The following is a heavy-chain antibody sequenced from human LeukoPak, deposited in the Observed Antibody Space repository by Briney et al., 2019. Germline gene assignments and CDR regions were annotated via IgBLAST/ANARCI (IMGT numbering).Heavy chain of an antibody. J-gene: IGHJ6*02. V-gene: IGHV4-39*07. CDR1: GGSISSSSYY. Sequence: SETLSLTCTVSGGSISSSSYYWGWIRQPPGKGLEWIGSIYYSGSTYYNPSLKSRVTISVDTSKNQFSLKLSSVTAADTAVYYCARGLGELPPPYYYYGMDVWGQGTTVTVSS. CDR2: IYYSGST. D-gene: IGHD1-26*01. CDR3: ARGLGELPPPYYYYGMDV.